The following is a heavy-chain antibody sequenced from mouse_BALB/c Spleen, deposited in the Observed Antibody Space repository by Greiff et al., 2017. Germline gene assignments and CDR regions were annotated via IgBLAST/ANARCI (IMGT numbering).Heavy chain of an antibody. CDR2: ISYSGST. J-gene: IGHJ2*01. CDR3: ARYKGIYDGYLDY. V-gene: IGHV3-8*02. CDR1: GDSITSGY. D-gene: IGHD2-3*01. Sequence: EVKVVESGPSLVKPSQTLSLTCSVTGDSITSGYWNWIRKFPGNKLEYMGYISYSGSTYYNPSLKSRISITRDTSKNQYYLQLNSVTTEDTATYYCARYKGIYDGYLDYWGQGTTLTVSS.